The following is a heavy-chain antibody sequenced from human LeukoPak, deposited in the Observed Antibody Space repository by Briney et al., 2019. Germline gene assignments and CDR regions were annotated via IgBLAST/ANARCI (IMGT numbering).Heavy chain of an antibody. CDR3: AKAWSSGYDPSDY. D-gene: IGHD5-12*01. V-gene: IGHV3-7*01. J-gene: IGHJ4*02. Sequence: GGSLRLSCAASGFTLSSYWMSWVRQAPGKGLEWVANIKQDGSEKYYVDSVKGRFTISRDNAKNSLYLQMNSLRAEDTAVYYCAKAWSSGYDPSDYWGQGTLVTVSS. CDR1: GFTLSSYW. CDR2: IKQDGSEK.